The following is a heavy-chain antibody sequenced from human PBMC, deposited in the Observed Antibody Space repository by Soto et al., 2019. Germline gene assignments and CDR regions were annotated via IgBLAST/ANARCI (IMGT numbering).Heavy chain of an antibody. CDR2: TYYRSQWFN. Sequence: SQTLSLTCAISGDSVSSTSATWNWIRQSPSRGLEWLGRTYYRSQWFNDYAVSMRSRITIKADTTKNQFSLQVNSATPEDTAVYYCATWRFDHWGQGTPVTVSS. J-gene: IGHJ4*02. CDR1: GDSVSSTSAT. CDR3: ATWRFDH. V-gene: IGHV6-1*01.